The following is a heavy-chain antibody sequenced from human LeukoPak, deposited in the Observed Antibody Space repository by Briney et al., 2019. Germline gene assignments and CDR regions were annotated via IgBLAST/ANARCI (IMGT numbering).Heavy chain of an antibody. J-gene: IGHJ4*02. CDR2: IAYDASNE. CDR1: GFTFSSYA. D-gene: IGHD1-26*01. Sequence: HAEGSLRLSCAASGFTFSSYAMSWVRQAPGKGLEWVAVIAYDASNEYYADSVKGRFTISRDNSKNTLYLQMNSLRTEDTAMYYCVGEVGPRQMNYWGQGTLVTVSS. CDR3: VGEVGPRQMNY. V-gene: IGHV3-30-3*01.